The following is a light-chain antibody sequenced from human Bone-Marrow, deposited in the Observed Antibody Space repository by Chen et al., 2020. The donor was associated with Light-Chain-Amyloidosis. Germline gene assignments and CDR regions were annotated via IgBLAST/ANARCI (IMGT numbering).Light chain of an antibody. CDR2: ESN. CDR3: GAWDSSLSGRV. CDR1: SSNIGKNY. J-gene: IGLJ3*02. V-gene: IGLV1-51*01. Sequence: QSALTQPPSLSAAPGQNVTISCSGSSSNIGKNYVSWYQQLPGTTPNLLNYESNKRPSGSPDRLSGTQSRTSAALGITGLQTGDEADYCCGAWDSSLSGRVFGVGSRMTVL.